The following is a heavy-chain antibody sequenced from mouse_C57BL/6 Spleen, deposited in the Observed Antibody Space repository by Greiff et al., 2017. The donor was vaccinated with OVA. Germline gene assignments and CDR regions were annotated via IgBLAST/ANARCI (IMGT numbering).Heavy chain of an antibody. CDR1: GYAFSSSW. CDR2: IYPGDGDT. V-gene: IGHV1-82*01. J-gene: IGHJ1*03. CDR3: ARSGCDYWYFDV. Sequence: QVQLQQSGPELVKPGASVKISCKASGYAFSSSWMNWVKQRPGKGLEWIGRIYPGDGDTNYNGKFKGKATLTADKSSSTAYMQLSSLTSEDSAVYFCARSGCDYWYFDVWGTGTTVTVSS.